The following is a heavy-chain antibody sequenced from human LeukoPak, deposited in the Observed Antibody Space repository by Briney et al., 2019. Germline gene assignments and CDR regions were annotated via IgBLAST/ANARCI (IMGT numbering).Heavy chain of an antibody. V-gene: IGHV1-24*01. J-gene: IGHJ4*02. Sequence: ASVKVSCKVSGYTLTELSMHWVRQAPGKGLEWMGGFDPEDGETIYAQKFQGRVTMTEDTSTDTAYMELSSLTSDDTAVYYCARGPDSGVNYPFDYWGQGTLVTVSS. CDR1: GYTLTELS. CDR2: FDPEDGET. CDR3: ARGPDSGVNYPFDY. D-gene: IGHD3-22*01.